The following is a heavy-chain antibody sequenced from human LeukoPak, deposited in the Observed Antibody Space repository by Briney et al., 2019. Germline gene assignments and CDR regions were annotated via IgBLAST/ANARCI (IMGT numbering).Heavy chain of an antibody. CDR2: ISSSGSTI. Sequence: GGSLRLSCTASGFTFSSYWMTWIRQAPGKGLEWVSYISSSGSTIYYADSVKGRFTISRDNARNSLYLQMNSLRAEDTAVYYCARDGDDILTGYEYYFDYWGQGTLVTVSS. J-gene: IGHJ4*02. D-gene: IGHD3-9*01. V-gene: IGHV3-11*01. CDR1: GFTFSSYW. CDR3: ARDGDDILTGYEYYFDY.